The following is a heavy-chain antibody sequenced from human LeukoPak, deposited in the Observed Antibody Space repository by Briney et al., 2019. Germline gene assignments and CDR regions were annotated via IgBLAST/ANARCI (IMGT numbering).Heavy chain of an antibody. V-gene: IGHV1-2*02. CDR2: INPNSGGT. CDR1: GYIFTDYY. D-gene: IGHD5-18*01. Sequence: ASVKVSCKASGYIFTDYYMHWVRQAPGQGLEWMGWINPNSGGTNYAQKFQGRVTMTRDTSISTAYMELSRLRSDDTAVYYCAREGDTAMVSVVPDPPGRWFDPWGQGTLVTVSS. J-gene: IGHJ5*02. CDR3: AREGDTAMVSVVPDPPGRWFDP.